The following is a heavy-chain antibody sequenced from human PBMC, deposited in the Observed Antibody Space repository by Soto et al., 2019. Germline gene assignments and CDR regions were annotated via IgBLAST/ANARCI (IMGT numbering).Heavy chain of an antibody. V-gene: IGHV4-59*08. J-gene: IGHJ4*02. CDR2: IYYSGST. D-gene: IGHD6-19*01. Sequence: SETLSLTCTVSGGSISSYYWSWIRQPPGKGPEWIGYIYYSGSTNYNPSLKSRVTISVDTSKNQFSLKLSSVTAADTAVYYCARHPYSSGLAEYWGQGTLVTVSS. CDR3: ARHPYSSGLAEY. CDR1: GGSISSYY.